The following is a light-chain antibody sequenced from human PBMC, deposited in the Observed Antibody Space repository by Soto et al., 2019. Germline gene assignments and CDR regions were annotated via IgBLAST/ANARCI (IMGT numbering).Light chain of an antibody. V-gene: IGKV3-20*01. J-gene: IGKJ4*02. CDR1: QSVSSTS. CDR3: QQYGTSPLT. CDR2: GAS. Sequence: EIVLTQSPGTLSLSPGERATLSCRASQSVSSTSLAWYQQKPGQALRLLIYGASTRTNGIPDRFSGSGSGTDFTLTIIRLEPEDFAVYYCQQYGTSPLTFGGGTKVDIK.